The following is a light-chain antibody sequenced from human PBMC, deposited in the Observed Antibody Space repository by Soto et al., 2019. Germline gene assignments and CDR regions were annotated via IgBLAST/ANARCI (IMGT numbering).Light chain of an antibody. CDR2: AAS. CDR1: QSISSY. Sequence: DIQMAQSPSYLSASVGDRVTITCRASQSISSYLNWYQQKPGKAPKLLIYAASSLQSGVPSRSSGSGSGTDFTLTISSLQPEDFATYYCQQSYSTWWTFGQGTRWIS. J-gene: IGKJ1*01. CDR3: QQSYSTWWT. V-gene: IGKV1-39*01.